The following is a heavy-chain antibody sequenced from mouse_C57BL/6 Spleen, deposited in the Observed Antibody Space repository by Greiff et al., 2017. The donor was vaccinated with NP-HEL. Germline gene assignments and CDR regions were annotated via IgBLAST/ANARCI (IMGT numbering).Heavy chain of an antibody. CDR2: IDPSDSYT. Sequence: VQLQQPGAELVKPGASVKLSCKASGYTFTSYWMQWVKQRPGQGLEWIGEIDPSDSYTNYNQKFKGKATLTVDTSSSTAYMQLSSLTSEDSAVYYCAKTAQVSYYAMDYWGQGTSVTVSS. CDR3: AKTAQVSYYAMDY. CDR1: GYTFTSYW. D-gene: IGHD3-2*02. J-gene: IGHJ4*01. V-gene: IGHV1-50*01.